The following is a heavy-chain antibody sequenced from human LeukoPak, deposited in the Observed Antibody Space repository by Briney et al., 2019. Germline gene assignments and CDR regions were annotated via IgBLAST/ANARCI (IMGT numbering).Heavy chain of an antibody. CDR3: ATTPYYDILTGYPTGFDY. D-gene: IGHD3-9*01. CDR1: GFTFSSYA. V-gene: IGHV3-23*01. Sequence: GGSLRLSCAASGFTFSSYAMSWVRQAPGKGLEWVSAISGSGGSTYYADSVKGRSTISRDNSKNTLYLQMNSLRAEDTAVYYCATTPYYDILTGYPTGFDYWGQGTLVTVSS. CDR2: ISGSGGST. J-gene: IGHJ4*02.